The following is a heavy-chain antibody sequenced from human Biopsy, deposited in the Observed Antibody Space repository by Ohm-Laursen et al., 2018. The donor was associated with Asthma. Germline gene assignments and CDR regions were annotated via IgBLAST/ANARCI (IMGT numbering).Heavy chain of an antibody. CDR2: IIPVFGTS. CDR1: GGTFSRYA. J-gene: IGHJ6*02. D-gene: IGHD4-17*01. V-gene: IGHV1-69*13. Sequence: SVKVSCKASGGTFSRYAISWVRQAPGQGLEWMGGIIPVFGTSNYAQKFQGRVTFTADGSTSSAYMELSSLGKEDTAVYYCARGGYYGDRRHHNGLDVWGQGTTVTVSS. CDR3: ARGGYYGDRRHHNGLDV.